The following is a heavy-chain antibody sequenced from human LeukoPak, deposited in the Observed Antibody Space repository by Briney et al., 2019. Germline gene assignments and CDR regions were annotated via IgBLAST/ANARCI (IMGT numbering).Heavy chain of an antibody. CDR2: INSDGSST. J-gene: IGHJ3*02. D-gene: IGHD6-13*01. V-gene: IGHV3-74*01. CDR1: GFTFSNYW. CDR3: ARDGPGRYSSSWHGGAFDI. Sequence: PGGSLRLSCAASGFTFSNYWMHWVRQAPGKGLVWVSRINSDGSSTTYADSVKGRFTVSRDNSKNTLYLQMNSLRVDDTAVYYCARDGPGRYSSSWHGGAFDIWGQGTMVTVSS.